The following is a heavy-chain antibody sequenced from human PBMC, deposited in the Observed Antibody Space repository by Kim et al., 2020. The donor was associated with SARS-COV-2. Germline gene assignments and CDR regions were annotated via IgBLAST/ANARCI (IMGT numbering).Heavy chain of an antibody. CDR3: ARDLTTGSGSWRGMDV. D-gene: IGHD3-10*01. V-gene: IGHV1-3*01. CDR2: INAGNGNT. CDR1: GYTFTSYA. J-gene: IGHJ6*02. Sequence: ASVKVSCKASGYTFTSYAMHWVRQAPGQRLEWMGWINAGNGNTKYSQKFQGRVTITRDTSASTAYMELSSLRSEDTAVYYCARDLTTGSGSWRGMDVWGQGTTVTVSS.